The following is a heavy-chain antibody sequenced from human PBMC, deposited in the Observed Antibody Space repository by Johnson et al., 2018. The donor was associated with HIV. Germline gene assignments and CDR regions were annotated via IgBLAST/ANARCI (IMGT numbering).Heavy chain of an antibody. CDR3: AKIWGDIAATGDAFDI. CDR1: GFSFSSYG. Sequence: QVQLVESGGGVVQPGKSLRLSCAASGFSFSSYGMHWVRQAPGKGLEWVAVTWFDGSKKYHADSVKGRFTISRDNSKNTLYLQMNTLRAEDTAVYYCAKIWGDIAATGDAFDIWGQGTMVTVSS. V-gene: IGHV3-33*06. CDR2: TWFDGSKK. J-gene: IGHJ3*02. D-gene: IGHD5-12*01.